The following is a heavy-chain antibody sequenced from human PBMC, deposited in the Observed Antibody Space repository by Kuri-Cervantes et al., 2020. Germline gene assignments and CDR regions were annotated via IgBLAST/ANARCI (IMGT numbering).Heavy chain of an antibody. D-gene: IGHD6-19*01. Sequence: ASVKVSCKVSGYTFTGYYIHWVRQAPGQGLEWMGWINPNSGGTYYAQKFQGRVTMTRDTSISTAYVELSRLTSDDTAVYYCATAVAGTSYWFDPWGQGTLVTVSS. CDR1: GYTFTGYY. V-gene: IGHV1-2*02. J-gene: IGHJ5*02. CDR3: ATAVAGTSYWFDP. CDR2: INPNSGGT.